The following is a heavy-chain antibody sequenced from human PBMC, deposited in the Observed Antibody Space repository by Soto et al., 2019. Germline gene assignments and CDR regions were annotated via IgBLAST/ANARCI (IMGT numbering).Heavy chain of an antibody. CDR2: FDPEDGET. J-gene: IGHJ3*02. V-gene: IGHV1-24*01. Sequence: ASVKVSWKVSGYTLTELSMHWVRQAPGKGLEWMGGFDPEDGETIYAQKFQGRVTMTEDTSTDTAYMELSSLRSEDTAVYYCATALGLRGYAFDIWGQGTMVTVSS. D-gene: IGHD3-16*01. CDR1: GYTLTELS. CDR3: ATALGLRGYAFDI.